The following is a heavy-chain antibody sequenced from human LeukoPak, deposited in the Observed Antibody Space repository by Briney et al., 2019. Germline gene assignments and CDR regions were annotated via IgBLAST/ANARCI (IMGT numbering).Heavy chain of an antibody. D-gene: IGHD1-7*01. CDR3: ARDWGELELLHY. Sequence: ASVKVSCKASGYTFTGYYMHWVRQAPGQGLGWMGWINPNSGGTNYAQKFQGRVTMTRDTSISTAYMELSRLRSDDTAVYYCARDWGELELLHYWGQGTLVTVSS. CDR2: INPNSGGT. V-gene: IGHV1-2*02. CDR1: GYTFTGYY. J-gene: IGHJ4*02.